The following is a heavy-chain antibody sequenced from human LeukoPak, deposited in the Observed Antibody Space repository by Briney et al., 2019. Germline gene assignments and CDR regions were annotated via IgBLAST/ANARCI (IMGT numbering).Heavy chain of an antibody. CDR1: GFTFKRNS. CDR3: ARSPSLLWFGAAAFLDY. D-gene: IGHD3-10*01. J-gene: IGHJ4*02. CDR2: ISGGGGTT. Sequence: GGSLRLSCAASGFTFKRNSMNWVRQAPGKGLEWVAAISGGGGTTNYGDSVKARFIISRDSSSNTLFLQMNNLRADDTAVYYCARSPSLLWFGAAAFLDYWGQGALVTVSS. V-gene: IGHV3-23*01.